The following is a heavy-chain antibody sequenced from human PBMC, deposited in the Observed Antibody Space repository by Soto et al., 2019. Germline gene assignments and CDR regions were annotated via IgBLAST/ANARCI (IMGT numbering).Heavy chain of an antibody. D-gene: IGHD1-26*01. Sequence: PGGSLRLSCTASGFPFSTYTMNWVRQAPGKGLEWVSSITSTTGDIYYADSVKGRFTISRDNAKNSLYLHMNSLRAEDTAVYYCARPYSGSYSSDYWGQGTLVTVSS. J-gene: IGHJ4*02. CDR2: ITSTTGDI. V-gene: IGHV3-21*01. CDR1: GFPFSTYT. CDR3: ARPYSGSYSSDY.